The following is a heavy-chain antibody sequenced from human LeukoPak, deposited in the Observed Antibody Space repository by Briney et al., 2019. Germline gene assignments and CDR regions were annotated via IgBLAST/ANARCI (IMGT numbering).Heavy chain of an antibody. D-gene: IGHD3-9*01. CDR2: ISYSGST. V-gene: IGHV4-39*07. CDR1: GGSIISSSYY. CDR3: ARGRRYFDWLLTSGFDY. Sequence: SETLSLTCTVSGGSIISSSYYWGWIRQPPGKGLEWIGSISYSGSTNYNPSLKSRVTISVDTSKNQFSLKLSSVTAAVTAVYYCARGRRYFDWLLTSGFDYWGQGTLVTVSS. J-gene: IGHJ4*02.